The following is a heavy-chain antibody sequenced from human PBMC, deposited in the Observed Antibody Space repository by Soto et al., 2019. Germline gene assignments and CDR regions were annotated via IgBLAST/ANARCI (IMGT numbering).Heavy chain of an antibody. V-gene: IGHV1-8*02. CDR2: VNPGSGKT. CDR3: ARMASFGTLNWFDP. Sequence: GASVKVSWKASGYTFINYDISWVRQATGQGLEWMGWVNPGSGKTGYANKFQGRVTMTRDASTSTAHLELSSLTSEDTAVYYCARMASFGTLNWFDPWGQGALVTVSS. CDR1: GYTFINYD. D-gene: IGHD3-16*01. J-gene: IGHJ5*02.